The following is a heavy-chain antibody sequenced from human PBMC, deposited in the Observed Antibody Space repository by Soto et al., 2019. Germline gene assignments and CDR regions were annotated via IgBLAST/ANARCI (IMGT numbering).Heavy chain of an antibody. V-gene: IGHV2-26*01. Sequence: QVTLKESGPVLVKPTETLTLRCTVSGLSITDSEMGVSWIRQPPGQPLEWLAHIDSSGEKSYRTFLKSRLAISKDTPKSQIVLTMTNMDPADTATYYCARSHLAVAVSPWFDPWGQGIPVTVSS. CDR1: GLSITDSEMG. J-gene: IGHJ5*02. CDR3: ARSHLAVAVSPWFDP. CDR2: IDSSGEK. D-gene: IGHD6-19*01.